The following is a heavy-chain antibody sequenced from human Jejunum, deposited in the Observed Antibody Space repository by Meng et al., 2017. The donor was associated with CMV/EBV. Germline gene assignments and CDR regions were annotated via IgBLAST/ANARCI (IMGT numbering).Heavy chain of an antibody. Sequence: GFTFSYSSMHWVRQASGKGLEWVGHVRNKGNNYATAYGASVKGRFTISRDDSQNTAYLQMNSLKAEDTAVYYCARFTDLGNTDTSGEWGRGTLVTVSS. J-gene: IGHJ4*02. CDR2: VRNKGNNYAT. CDR3: ARFTDLGNTDTSGE. D-gene: IGHD6-25*01. V-gene: IGHV3-73*01. CDR1: GFTFSYSS.